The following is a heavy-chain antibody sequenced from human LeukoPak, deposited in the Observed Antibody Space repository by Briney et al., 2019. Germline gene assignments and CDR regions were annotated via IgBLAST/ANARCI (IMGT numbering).Heavy chain of an antibody. CDR2: ISYDGTNK. V-gene: IGHV3-30*18. CDR3: AKVGQLWFHAFDI. J-gene: IGHJ3*02. CDR1: GFTFSNYG. Sequence: PGMSPRLSCAASGFTFSNYGMHWVRQAPGKGLEWVAVISYDGTNKYYADSVKGRFTISRDNSKNTLYLQMNSLRAEDTAVYYCAKVGQLWFHAFDIWGQGTMVTVSS. D-gene: IGHD5-18*01.